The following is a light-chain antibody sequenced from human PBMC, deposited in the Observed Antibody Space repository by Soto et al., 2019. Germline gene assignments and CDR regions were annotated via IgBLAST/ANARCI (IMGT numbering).Light chain of an antibody. CDR3: QQSYSAPRFT. J-gene: IGKJ3*01. V-gene: IGKV1-39*01. CDR1: ENIGSH. Sequence: DIQMTQSPSSLSASVGARVTITCRASENIGSHLNWYQQKPGQAPKALIYAVTSLQSGVPSRFSGRGPETDFALTIRSLQCEDFASYYRQQSYSAPRFTFGHATKVDIK. CDR2: AVT.